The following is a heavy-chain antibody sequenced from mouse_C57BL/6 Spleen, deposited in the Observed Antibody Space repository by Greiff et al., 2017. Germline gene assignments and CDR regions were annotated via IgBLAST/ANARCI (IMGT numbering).Heavy chain of an antibody. J-gene: IGHJ3*01. Sequence: VQLKQSGPELVKPGASVKISCKASGYTFTDYYMNWVKQSHGKSLEWIGDINPNNGGTSYNQKFKGKATLTVDKSSSTAYMELRSLTSEDSAVYYCALRGSWFAYWGQGTLVTVSA. CDR3: ALRGSWFAY. CDR2: INPNNGGT. CDR1: GYTFTDYY. V-gene: IGHV1-26*01.